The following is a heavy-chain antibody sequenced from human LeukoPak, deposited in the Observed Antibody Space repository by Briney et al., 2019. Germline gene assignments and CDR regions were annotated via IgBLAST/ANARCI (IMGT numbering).Heavy chain of an antibody. V-gene: IGHV1-69*10. CDR3: ARDQSTNDAFDI. CDR1: GGTFSSYA. D-gene: IGHD5/OR15-5a*01. J-gene: IGHJ3*02. Sequence: SVKVSCKASGGTFSSYAISWVRQAPGQGLEGVGGIIPILGIAHSAQKFQGRVTITADNSTSTAYMELSSLRSADTAVYYCARDQSTNDAFDIWGQGTMVTVSS. CDR2: IIPILGIA.